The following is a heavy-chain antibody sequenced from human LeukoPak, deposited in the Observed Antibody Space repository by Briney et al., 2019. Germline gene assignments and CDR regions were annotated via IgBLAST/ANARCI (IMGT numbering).Heavy chain of an antibody. CDR2: INHSGST. CDR3: ARHGGDFYDSSGHDY. J-gene: IGHJ4*02. D-gene: IGHD3-22*01. Sequence: PSETLSLTCAVYGGSFSDNYWSWIRQPPGKGLEWIGEINHSGSTNYNPSLKSRVTISVDTSKNQFSLKLNSVTAADTAVYYCARHGGDFYDSSGHDYWGQGTLVTVSS. V-gene: IGHV4-34*01. CDR1: GGSFSDNY.